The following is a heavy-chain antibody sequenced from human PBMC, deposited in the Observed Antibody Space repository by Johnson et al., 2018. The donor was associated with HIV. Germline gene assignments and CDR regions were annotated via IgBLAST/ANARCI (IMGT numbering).Heavy chain of an antibody. D-gene: IGHD3-10*01. CDR2: ISYDGSNK. CDR1: GFTFSSYA. Sequence: QVQLVESGGGVVQPGRSLRLSCAASGFTFSSYAMHWVRQAPGKGLEWVAVISYDGSNKYYADSVKGRFTISRDNSKNTLYLQMNSLGAEDTAVYYCARSGLVQTYYYGSGSYKDAFDIWGQGTMVTVSS. V-gene: IGHV3-30*04. J-gene: IGHJ3*02. CDR3: ARSGLVQTYYYGSGSYKDAFDI.